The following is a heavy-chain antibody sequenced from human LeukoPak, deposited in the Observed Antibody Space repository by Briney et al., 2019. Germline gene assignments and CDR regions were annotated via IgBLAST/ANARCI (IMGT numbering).Heavy chain of an antibody. V-gene: IGHV3-23*01. D-gene: IGHD3-22*01. Sequence: LPGGSLRLSCAASGFTFSSYAMSWVRQAPGKGLEWVSAISGSGGSTYYADSVKGRFTISRDNSKNTLYLQMNSLRAEDTVVYYCAKDWYYYDSSGYFGGVYFDYWGQGTLVTVSS. CDR3: AKDWYYYDSSGYFGGVYFDY. J-gene: IGHJ4*02. CDR1: GFTFSSYA. CDR2: ISGSGGST.